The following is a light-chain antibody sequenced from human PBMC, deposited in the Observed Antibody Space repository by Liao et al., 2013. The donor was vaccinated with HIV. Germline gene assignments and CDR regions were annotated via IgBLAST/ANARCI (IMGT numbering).Light chain of an antibody. CDR2: KDS. Sequence: SYELTQPPSVSVSPGQTASITCSGDKLGDKYACWYQQKPGQSPVLVIYKDSERPSGIPERFSGSSSGTTVTLTISGVQAEDEADYYCQAWDSSTVGVFGGGTKLTVL. V-gene: IGLV3-1*01. J-gene: IGLJ2*01. CDR3: QAWDSSTVGV. CDR1: KLGDKY.